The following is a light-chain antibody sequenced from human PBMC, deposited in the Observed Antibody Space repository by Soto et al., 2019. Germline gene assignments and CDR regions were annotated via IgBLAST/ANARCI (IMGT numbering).Light chain of an antibody. CDR3: QQYGSSPWT. CDR2: GTS. Sequence: EDVLSQSPGTMSLSPGESATLSCRARQSVSGSDLAWYQQKPGQAHRLLIYGTSSRATGIPDRFSGSGSGTDFTLTISRLEPEDFAVYYCQQYGSSPWTFGQGTRLEIK. V-gene: IGKV3-20*01. J-gene: IGKJ5*01. CDR1: QSVSGSD.